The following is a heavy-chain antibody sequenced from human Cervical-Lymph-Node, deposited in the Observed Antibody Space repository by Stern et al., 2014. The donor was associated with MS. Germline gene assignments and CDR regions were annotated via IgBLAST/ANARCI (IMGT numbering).Heavy chain of an antibody. J-gene: IGHJ6*02. CDR1: GLTFNKYA. CDR3: AKQYFDSSGYSYYYGMDV. V-gene: IGHV3-23*04. CDR2: IRGSGGSR. D-gene: IGHD3-22*01. Sequence: VQLVESGGDLVQPGGSLRLSCAASGLTFNKYAMNWVRQAPGKGLEWVSTIRGSGGSRYYADSVKGRFTISRDNPENTLYLQMHSLRAEDTAIYYCAKQYFDSSGYSYYYGMDVWGQGTTVTVSS.